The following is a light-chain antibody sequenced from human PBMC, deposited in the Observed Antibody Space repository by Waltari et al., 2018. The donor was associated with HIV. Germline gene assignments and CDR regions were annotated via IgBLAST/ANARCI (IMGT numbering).Light chain of an antibody. CDR2: DVT. V-gene: IGLV2-11*01. J-gene: IGLJ3*02. CDR1: SSDVGGYDE. Sequence: QSALTQPRSVSGSPGQSVTIPCTGTSSDVGGYDEVSWYQQHPGKAPRLMIYDVTKRPSGVRDRFSGSKSGNTASLTISGLQAEDEAEYYCCSYAGAYTFWVFGGGTQLTVL. CDR3: CSYAGAYTFWV.